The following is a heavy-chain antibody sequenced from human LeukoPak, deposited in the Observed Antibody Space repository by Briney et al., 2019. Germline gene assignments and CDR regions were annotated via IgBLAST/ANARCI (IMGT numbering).Heavy chain of an antibody. V-gene: IGHV3-23*01. CDR2: ISGSGGST. CDR1: GFTFSSYA. CDR3: AKPKDSSGWGAFDI. Sequence: GGSLRLSCAASGFTFSSYAMSWVRQAPGKGLEWVSAISGSGGSTYYADSVRGRFTISRDNSQNTLYLQMNSLRAEDTAVYYCAKPKDSSGWGAFDIWGQGTMVTVSS. J-gene: IGHJ3*02. D-gene: IGHD6-19*01.